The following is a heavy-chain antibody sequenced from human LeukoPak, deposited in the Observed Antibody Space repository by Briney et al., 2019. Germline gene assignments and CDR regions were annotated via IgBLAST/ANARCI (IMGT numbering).Heavy chain of an antibody. CDR3: AKDSGFMFDP. CDR1: GFTFSSYG. V-gene: IGHV3-30*18. Sequence: GRSLRLSCAASGFTFSSYGMHWVRQAPGKGLEWVAVISYDGSNKYYADSVKGRFTISRDHSKNTLYLQMNSLRAEDTAVYYCAKDSGFMFDPWGQGTLVTVSS. CDR2: ISYDGSNK. D-gene: IGHD3-10*01. J-gene: IGHJ5*02.